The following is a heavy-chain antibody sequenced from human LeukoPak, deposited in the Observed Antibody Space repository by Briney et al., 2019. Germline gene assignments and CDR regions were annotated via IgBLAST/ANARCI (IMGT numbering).Heavy chain of an antibody. Sequence: GGSLRLSCAASGFTFDDYAMHWVRKAPGKGLEWVSLISWDGGSTYYADSVKGRFTISRDNSKNSLYLQMNSLRAEDTALYYCAKDVLRYFDWSGSYFDYWGQGTLVTVSS. CDR2: ISWDGGST. CDR3: AKDVLRYFDWSGSYFDY. J-gene: IGHJ4*02. D-gene: IGHD3-9*01. V-gene: IGHV3-43D*03. CDR1: GFTFDDYA.